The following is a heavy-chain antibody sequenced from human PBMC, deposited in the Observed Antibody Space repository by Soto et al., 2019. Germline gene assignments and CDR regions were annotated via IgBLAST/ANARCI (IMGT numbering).Heavy chain of an antibody. Sequence: PGESLKISCKGSGYSFTSYWISWVRQMPGKGLEWMGRIDPSDSYTNYSPSFQGHVTISADKSISTAYLQWSSLRAEDTAVYYCANGLGYCSGGSCYEVYWGQGTLVTVSS. CDR1: GYSFTSYW. CDR3: ANGLGYCSGGSCYEVY. J-gene: IGHJ4*02. CDR2: IDPSDSYT. V-gene: IGHV5-10-1*01. D-gene: IGHD2-15*01.